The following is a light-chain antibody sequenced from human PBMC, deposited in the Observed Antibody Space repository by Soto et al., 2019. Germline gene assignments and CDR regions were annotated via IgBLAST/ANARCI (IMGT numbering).Light chain of an antibody. Sequence: IVLTQSPATLSVSPGERATLSCRASQSVSRDLAWYQQKPGQAPRLLIYDASTRATGIPARFSGSGSGTEFTLTISSLHSEDFALYYCHQYNSWPPGTFRLGTKVDIK. CDR1: QSVSRD. J-gene: IGKJ2*01. CDR3: HQYNSWPPGT. V-gene: IGKV3-15*01. CDR2: DAS.